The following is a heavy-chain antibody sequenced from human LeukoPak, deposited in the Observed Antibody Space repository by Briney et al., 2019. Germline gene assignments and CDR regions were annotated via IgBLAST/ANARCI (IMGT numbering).Heavy chain of an antibody. D-gene: IGHD6-19*01. V-gene: IGHV4-39*07. J-gene: IGHJ4*02. CDR1: GGSISSSSYY. CDR2: IYHSGST. Sequence: SETLSLTCTVSGGSISSSSYYWGWIRQPPGKGLEWIGSIYHSGSTYYNPSLKSRVTISVDTSKNQFSLKLSSVTAADTAVYYCARDSSGWAYFDYWGQGTLVTVSS. CDR3: ARDSSGWAYFDY.